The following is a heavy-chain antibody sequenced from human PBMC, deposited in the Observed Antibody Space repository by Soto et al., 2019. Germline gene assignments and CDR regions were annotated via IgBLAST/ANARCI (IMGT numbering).Heavy chain of an antibody. D-gene: IGHD6-13*01. Sequence: SETLSLTCTVSGGSISSSSYYWGWIRQPPGKGLEWIESIYYSGSTYYNPSLKSRVTISVDTSKNQFSLKLSSVTAADTAVYYCARHGYSSSWYTFDYWGQGTLVTSPQ. CDR1: GGSISSSSYY. CDR2: IYYSGST. V-gene: IGHV4-39*01. CDR3: ARHGYSSSWYTFDY. J-gene: IGHJ4*02.